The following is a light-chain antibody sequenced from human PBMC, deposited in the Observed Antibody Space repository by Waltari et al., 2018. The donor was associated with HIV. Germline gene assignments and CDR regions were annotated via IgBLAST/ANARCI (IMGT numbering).Light chain of an antibody. Sequence: QSALTQPRSMSGSPGQSVTISCTGTSSDVGGYNYVSWYQQHPGKAPKLMIFDVNKRPSCGPDCFSGSKSGNTASLTISGLQAEDEADYYCCAYADKYTWVFGGGTKLAVL. CDR2: DVN. CDR1: SSDVGGYNY. J-gene: IGLJ3*02. CDR3: CAYADKYTWV. V-gene: IGLV2-11*01.